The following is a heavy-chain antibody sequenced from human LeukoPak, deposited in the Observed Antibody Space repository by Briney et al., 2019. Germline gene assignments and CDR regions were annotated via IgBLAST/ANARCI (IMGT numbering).Heavy chain of an antibody. CDR1: GYTFTGYY. D-gene: IGHD6-13*01. J-gene: IGHJ5*02. V-gene: IGHV1-2*02. CDR2: XXXXSGGT. Sequence: GASVKVSCKASGYTFTGYYMHWVRQAPGQGLXXXXXXXXXSGGTNYAQKFQGRVTMTRDTSISTAYMELSRLRSDDTAVYYCARDLGSHSSSWYSDWFDPWGQGTLVTVSS. CDR3: ARDLGSHSSSWYSDWFDP.